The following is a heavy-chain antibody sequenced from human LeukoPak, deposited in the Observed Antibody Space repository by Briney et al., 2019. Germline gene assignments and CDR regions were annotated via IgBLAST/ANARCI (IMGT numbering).Heavy chain of an antibody. D-gene: IGHD3-10*01. CDR3: AIKPPSGWFGTGWLDP. J-gene: IGHJ5*02. Sequence: PSETLSLTCSVSGGSISNNNWWSWVRQSPGKGLEWIGNIYHSGTTHYNPSLKSRATISVDKSKNQFSLKLNSVTAADTAVYYXAIKPPSGWFGTGWLDPWGQGTLVTVSS. V-gene: IGHV4-4*02. CDR1: GGSISNNNW. CDR2: IYHSGTT.